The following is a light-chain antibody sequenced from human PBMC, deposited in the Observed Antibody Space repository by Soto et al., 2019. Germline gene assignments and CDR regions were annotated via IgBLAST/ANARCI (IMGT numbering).Light chain of an antibody. CDR1: TSDIGSNT. CDR2: NND. Sequence: QSVLTQPPSASGTPGQKVTISCSGATSDIGSNTIHWYRHLPGSGPTLVVFNNDQRPSGVPDRISGSKSGTSASLAISGLQSEDEANYYCCSSAGSSTWVFGGGTQLTVL. CDR3: CSSAGSSTWV. V-gene: IGLV1-44*01. J-gene: IGLJ3*02.